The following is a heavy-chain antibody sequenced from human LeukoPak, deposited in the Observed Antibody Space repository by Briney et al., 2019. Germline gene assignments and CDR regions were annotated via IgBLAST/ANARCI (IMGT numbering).Heavy chain of an antibody. CDR3: AKDRRGFSGYDPYYAFDI. V-gene: IGHV3-23*01. CDR2: ISGCGIRT. D-gene: IGHD5-12*01. CDR1: GFIFIQYG. J-gene: IGHJ3*02. Sequence: GSLSVSRTASGFIFIQYGMRWVHQGPGKGLEWVATISGCGIRTLYADALTGRFTISRNNYNDTLYRQMNSLRAEDTAVYYCAKDRRGFSGYDPYYAFDIWGQGTMVTVSS.